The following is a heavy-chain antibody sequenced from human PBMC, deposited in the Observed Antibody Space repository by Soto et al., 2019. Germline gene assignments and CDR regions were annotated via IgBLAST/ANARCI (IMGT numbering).Heavy chain of an antibody. V-gene: IGHV1-69*01. CDR2: IIPKLGSA. CDR1: GGGNLRDYR. J-gene: IGHJ4*02. Sequence: QVQLVQSGAEVKEPGSSVKVSCKASGGGNLRDYRTTWVRRAPGQGLEWMGGIIPKLGSANYAQNFQGRVTITADESTNTVYLELMSLRSDDLAVYYCARGGDAYHLGAVYWGQGTPVTVSS. D-gene: IGHD2-21*01. CDR3: ARGGDAYHLGAVY.